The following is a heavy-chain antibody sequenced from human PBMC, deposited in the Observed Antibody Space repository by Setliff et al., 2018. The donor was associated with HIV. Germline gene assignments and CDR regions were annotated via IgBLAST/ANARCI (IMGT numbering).Heavy chain of an antibody. CDR2: ISAHYGST. J-gene: IGHJ4*02. V-gene: IGHV1-18*01. Sequence: GASVKVSCKAYGHTYNAYGITWVRQAPGQGLEWMGWISAHYGSTKYAQTLQGRVTMTTDTSTNTADMELRSLRSDDTAVYYCASSSPATHYYGSGSPPLDYWGQGTLVTVSS. CDR1: GHTYNAYG. CDR3: ASSSPATHYYGSGSPPLDY. D-gene: IGHD3-10*01.